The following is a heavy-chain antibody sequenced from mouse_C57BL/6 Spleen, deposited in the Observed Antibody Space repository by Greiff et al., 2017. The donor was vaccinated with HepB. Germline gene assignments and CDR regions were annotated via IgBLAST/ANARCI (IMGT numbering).Heavy chain of an antibody. Sequence: QVQLQQSGAELVKPGASVKLSCKASGYTFTEYTIHWVKQRSGQGLEWIGWFYPGSGSIKYNEKFKDKATLTADKSSSTVYMELSRWTSEDSAVYFCARHEDRYYYGSSYGGFAYWGQGTLVTVSA. CDR2: FYPGSGSI. CDR1: GYTFTEYT. CDR3: ARHEDRYYYGSSYGGFAY. D-gene: IGHD1-1*01. V-gene: IGHV1-62-2*01. J-gene: IGHJ3*01.